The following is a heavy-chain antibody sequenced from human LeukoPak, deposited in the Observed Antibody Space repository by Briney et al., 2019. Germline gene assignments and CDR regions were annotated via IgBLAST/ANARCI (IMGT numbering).Heavy chain of an antibody. V-gene: IGHV1-18*01. J-gene: IGHJ6*02. D-gene: IGHD6-13*01. CDR2: ISAYNGNT. CDR1: GYTFTSYG. CDR3: ARGSSSSWYLYYYYGMDV. Sequence: AASVKVSCTASGYTFTSYGISWVRQAPGQGLEWMGWISAYNGNTNYAQKLQGRVTMTTDTSTSTAYMELRSLRSEDTAVYYCARGSSSSWYLYYYYGMDVWGQGTTVTVSS.